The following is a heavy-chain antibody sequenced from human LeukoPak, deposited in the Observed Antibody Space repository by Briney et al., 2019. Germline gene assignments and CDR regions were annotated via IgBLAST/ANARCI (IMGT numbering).Heavy chain of an antibody. V-gene: IGHV3-30*02. CDR2: IRYDGSNK. D-gene: IGHD6-13*01. Sequence: GGSLRLSCAASGFTFSSYGMHWVRQAPGKGLEWVAFIRYDGSNKYYADSVKGRFTISRDNSKNTLYLQMNSLRAEDTAVYYCARDLSGIAEYTYGRGIDYWGQGTLVTVSS. J-gene: IGHJ4*02. CDR3: ARDLSGIAEYTYGRGIDY. CDR1: GFTFSSYG.